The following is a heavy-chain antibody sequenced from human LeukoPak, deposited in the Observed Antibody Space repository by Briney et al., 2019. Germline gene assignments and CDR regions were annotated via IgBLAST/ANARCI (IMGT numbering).Heavy chain of an antibody. V-gene: IGHV6-1*01. J-gene: IGHJ4*02. Sequence: SQILSLTCAISGGSVSSKSTAWNWIRQSPSRGLEWLGITYYRSKWKTNYALSVQSRITIYADTSRNQFSLQLKSVTPDDTAVYYCATWRFDSWGLGTQVTVSP. CDR2: TYYRSKWKT. CDR3: ATWRFDS. CDR1: GGSVSSKSTA.